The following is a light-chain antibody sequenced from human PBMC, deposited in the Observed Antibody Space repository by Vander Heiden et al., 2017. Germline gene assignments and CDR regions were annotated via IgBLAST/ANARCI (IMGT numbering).Light chain of an antibody. Sequence: EIVMTQSPATLSVSPGERVTLSCRASQSISSHLAWHQQKPGQAPRLLIYGAFIRASGIPTSFSGGGSGTDFALTIITLQSEDIAVCYCQQYDNWPLTFGGGTKVEIK. CDR2: GAF. J-gene: IGKJ4*01. CDR1: QSISSH. V-gene: IGKV3-15*01. CDR3: QQYDNWPLT.